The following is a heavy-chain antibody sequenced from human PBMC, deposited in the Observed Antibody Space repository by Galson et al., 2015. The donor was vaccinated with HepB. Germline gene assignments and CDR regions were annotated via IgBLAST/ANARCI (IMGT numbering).Heavy chain of an antibody. D-gene: IGHD2-2*03. CDR1: GFAFSSYA. J-gene: IGHJ3*02. Sequence: SLRLSCAASGFAFSSYAMHWVRQAPGKGLEWVAGVIYDGSKKYYADSVKGRFTISRDNSKNTLYLQMNSLRAEDTAVYYCVKDGYCIVLTCVLDAFDKWGQGTTVTVSS. CDR3: VKDGYCIVLTCVLDAFDK. CDR2: VIYDGSKK. V-gene: IGHV3-30*04.